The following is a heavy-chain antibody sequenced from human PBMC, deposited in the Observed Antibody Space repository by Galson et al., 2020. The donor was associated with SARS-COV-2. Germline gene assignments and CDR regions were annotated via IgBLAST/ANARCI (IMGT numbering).Heavy chain of an antibody. D-gene: IGHD1-26*01. V-gene: IGHV1-24*01. CDR1: GYTLTELS. CDR3: ATVSTRRGNRFLREDY. J-gene: IGHJ4*02. Sequence: ASVKVSCKVSGYTLTELSMHWVRQAPGKGLEWMGGFDPENGDTVYAQKFQGRVIMTEDTSTDTAYMALSSLRSEDTAVYYCATVSTRRGNRFLREDYWGQGTPVTVSS. CDR2: FDPENGDT.